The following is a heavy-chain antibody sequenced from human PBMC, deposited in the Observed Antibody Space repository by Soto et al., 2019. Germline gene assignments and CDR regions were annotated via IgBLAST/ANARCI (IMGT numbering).Heavy chain of an antibody. D-gene: IGHD7-27*01. J-gene: IGHJ4*02. CDR3: AKDRYWGSGFDY. CDR1: GFTFDDYT. Sequence: GGSLRLSCAASGFTFDDYTMHWVHQAPGKGLEWVSLISWDGGSTYYADSVKGRFTISRDNSKNSLYLQMNSLRTEDTALYYCAKDRYWGSGFDYWGQGTLVTVSS. CDR2: ISWDGGST. V-gene: IGHV3-43*01.